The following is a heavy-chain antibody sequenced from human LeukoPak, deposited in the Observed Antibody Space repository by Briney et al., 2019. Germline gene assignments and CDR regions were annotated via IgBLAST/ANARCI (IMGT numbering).Heavy chain of an antibody. D-gene: IGHD3-3*01. J-gene: IGHJ4*02. Sequence: GASVKVSCKASGGTFTSYYMHWVRQAPGQGLEWMGIINPSGGSTSYAQKFQGRVTMTRDTSTRTVYMELSSLRSEDTAVYYCARADFWSEFDYWGQGTLVTVSS. CDR1: GGTFTSYY. V-gene: IGHV1-46*01. CDR3: ARADFWSEFDY. CDR2: INPSGGST.